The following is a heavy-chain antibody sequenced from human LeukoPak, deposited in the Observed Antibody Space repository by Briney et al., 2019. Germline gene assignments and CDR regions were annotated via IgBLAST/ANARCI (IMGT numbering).Heavy chain of an antibody. CDR1: GFTFSGFT. Sequence: GGSLRLSCAASGFTFSGFTMNWVRQAPGKGLEWVSTISHSGTSTYYADSVRGRFTISRDNSKSTLYLQLSSLRAEDTAMYYCVKDSWSDWGQGTLVTVSS. CDR3: VKDSWSD. J-gene: IGHJ4*02. D-gene: IGHD3-3*01. CDR2: ISHSGTST. V-gene: IGHV3-23*01.